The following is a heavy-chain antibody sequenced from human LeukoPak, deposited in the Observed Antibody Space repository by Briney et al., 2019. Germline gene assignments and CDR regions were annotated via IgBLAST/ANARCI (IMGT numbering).Heavy chain of an antibody. CDR3: ARVNYDFWSGYYTGTYYFDY. CDR2: IYPGDSDT. Sequence: PGESLKISCKGSGYSFTSYWIGWVRQMPGKGLEWMGIIYPGDSDTRYSPSFQGQVTISADKSISTAYLQWSSPKASDTAMYYCARVNYDFWSGYYTGTYYFDYWGQGTLVTVSS. CDR1: GYSFTSYW. V-gene: IGHV5-51*01. D-gene: IGHD3-3*01. J-gene: IGHJ4*02.